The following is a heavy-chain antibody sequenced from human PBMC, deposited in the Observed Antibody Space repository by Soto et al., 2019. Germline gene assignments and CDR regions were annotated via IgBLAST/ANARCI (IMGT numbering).Heavy chain of an antibody. D-gene: IGHD3-9*01. CDR3: ARAYYDILTGYYKDAFDI. J-gene: IGHJ3*02. CDR1: GYTFTGYY. CDR2: INPNSGGT. Sequence: GASVKVSCKASGYTFTGYYMHWVRQAPGQGLEWMGWINPNSGGTNYAQKFQGWVTMIRDTSISTAYMELSRLRSDDTAVYYCARAYYDILTGYYKDAFDIWGQGTMVTVSS. V-gene: IGHV1-2*04.